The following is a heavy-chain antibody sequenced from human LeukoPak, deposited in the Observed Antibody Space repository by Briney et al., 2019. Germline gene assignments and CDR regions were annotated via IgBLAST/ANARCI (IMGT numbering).Heavy chain of an antibody. Sequence: GSLRLSCAASGFTFSSYAMSWVRQAPGKGLEWVSNIGTSSTTIYYADSVKGRFTISRDNAKNSLYLQMNSLRADDTAVYYCARFAAGGSYYYYMDVWGKGTTVTVSS. CDR2: IGTSSTTI. J-gene: IGHJ6*03. D-gene: IGHD6-25*01. CDR3: ARFAAGGSYYYYMDV. V-gene: IGHV3-48*01. CDR1: GFTFSSYA.